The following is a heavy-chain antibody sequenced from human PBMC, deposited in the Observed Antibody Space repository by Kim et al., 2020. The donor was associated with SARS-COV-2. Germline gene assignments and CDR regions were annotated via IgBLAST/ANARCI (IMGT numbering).Heavy chain of an antibody. J-gene: IGHJ4*02. CDR1: GFTFSTYG. D-gene: IGHD6-19*01. CDR3: AKETSSGWY. CDR2: ITSGDST. Sequence: GGSLRLSCAASGFTFSTYGMSWVRQAPGKGLEWLSSITSGDSTYYAGSVKGRFTISRDNSKNMLYLQMNSLRAEDTAIYYCAKETSSGWYWGQGTLVTVS. V-gene: IGHV3-23*01.